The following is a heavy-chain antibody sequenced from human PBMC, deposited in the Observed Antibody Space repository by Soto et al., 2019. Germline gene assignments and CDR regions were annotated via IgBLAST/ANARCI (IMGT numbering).Heavy chain of an antibody. CDR1: GGSISSSSYY. Sequence: SETLSLTCTVSGGSISSSSYYWGWIRQPPGKGLEWIGSIYYSGSTYYNPSLKSRVTISVDTSKNQFSLKLSSVTAADTAVYYCARLSMDDFWSGYYLNWFDPWGQGTLVTGSS. CDR2: IYYSGST. D-gene: IGHD3-3*01. J-gene: IGHJ5*02. CDR3: ARLSMDDFWSGYYLNWFDP. V-gene: IGHV4-39*01.